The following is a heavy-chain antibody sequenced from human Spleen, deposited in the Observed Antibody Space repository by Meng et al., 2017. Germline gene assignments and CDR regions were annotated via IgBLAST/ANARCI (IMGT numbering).Heavy chain of an antibody. D-gene: IGHD4-11*01. V-gene: IGHV4-34*01. CDR2: INHSGST. J-gene: IGHJ4*02. CDR1: GGSFSDYY. Sequence: QAGAAGLLKPSETLSLTCFVSGGSFSDYYWSWIRQPPGKGLEWIGEINHSGSTNYNPSLESRATISVDTSQNNLSLKLSSVTAADSAVYYCARGPTTMAHDFDYWGQGTLVTVST. CDR3: ARGPTTMAHDFDY.